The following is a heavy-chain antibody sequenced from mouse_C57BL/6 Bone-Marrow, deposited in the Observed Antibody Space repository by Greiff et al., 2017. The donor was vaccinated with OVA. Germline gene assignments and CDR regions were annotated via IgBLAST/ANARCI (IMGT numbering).Heavy chain of an antibody. CDR2: FYPFDSKT. V-gene: IGHV1-61*01. D-gene: IGHD2-5*01. CDR1: GYTFTSSW. J-gene: IGHJ4*01. Sequence: QVQLQQPGAELVRPGSSVKLSCKASGYTFTSSWMDWVKQRPVHGLEWIGNFYPFDSKTHYTQKFKDKATLTVDNSSSTAYMQLSSLTSEDSAVYYCAREGTYYSNFYAMGYWGQGASVTVSS. CDR3: AREGTYYSNFYAMGY.